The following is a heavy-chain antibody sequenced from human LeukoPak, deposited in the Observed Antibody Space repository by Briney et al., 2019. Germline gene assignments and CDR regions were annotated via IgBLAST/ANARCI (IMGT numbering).Heavy chain of an antibody. V-gene: IGHV3-30*02. CDR2: IRSDESDK. CDR1: GFTFSNYG. J-gene: IGHJ3*02. Sequence: GGSLRLSCTTSGFTFSNYGMHWIRQAPGKGLEWVSFIRSDESDKYYSDSVKGRFTISRDNSKSTLYLQMNSLRAEDTAVYYCAKDHLVVVVAGDAFDIWGQGTMVTVSS. CDR3: AKDHLVVVVAGDAFDI. D-gene: IGHD2-15*01.